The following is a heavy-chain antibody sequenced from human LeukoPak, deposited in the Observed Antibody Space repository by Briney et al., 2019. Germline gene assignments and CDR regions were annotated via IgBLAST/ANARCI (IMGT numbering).Heavy chain of an antibody. CDR3: AREDSSGHLGY. V-gene: IGHV4-61*01. CDR2: IYYSGST. D-gene: IGHD3-22*01. Sequence: PSETLSLTCTVSGGSVSSNIYYWNWIRQPPGKGLEWIGYIYYSGSTNYNPSLKSRVTISVDTSKNQFSLKLTSLTAADTAVYYCAREDSSGHLGYWGQGTLVTVSS. J-gene: IGHJ4*02. CDR1: GGSVSSNIYY.